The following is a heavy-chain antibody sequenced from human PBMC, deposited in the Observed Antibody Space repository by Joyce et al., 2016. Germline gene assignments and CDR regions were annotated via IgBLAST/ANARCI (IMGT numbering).Heavy chain of an antibody. J-gene: IGHJ4*02. D-gene: IGHD3-10*01. CDR1: A. CDR3: AKSSGSGSTYYFGF. CDR2: ISATGGST. Sequence: AMNWVRQTPGKGLEWVSAISATGGSTYYADSVKGRFTISRDSSKNTLYLQMNSLRAEDTAVYYCAKSSGSGSTYYFGFWGQGTLVTVSS. V-gene: IGHV3-23*01.